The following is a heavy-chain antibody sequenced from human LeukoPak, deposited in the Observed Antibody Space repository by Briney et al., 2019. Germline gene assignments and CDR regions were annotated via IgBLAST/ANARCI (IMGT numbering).Heavy chain of an antibody. Sequence: PGGSLRLSCAASGFTFSSYGMHWVRQAPGKGLEWVAVISYDGSNKYYADSVKGRFTISRDNSKNTLYLQMNSLRAEDTAVYYCAKDSRPSGYSSSWYSFDYWGQGTLVTVSS. J-gene: IGHJ4*02. CDR2: ISYDGSNK. D-gene: IGHD6-13*01. V-gene: IGHV3-30*18. CDR1: GFTFSSYG. CDR3: AKDSRPSGYSSSWYSFDY.